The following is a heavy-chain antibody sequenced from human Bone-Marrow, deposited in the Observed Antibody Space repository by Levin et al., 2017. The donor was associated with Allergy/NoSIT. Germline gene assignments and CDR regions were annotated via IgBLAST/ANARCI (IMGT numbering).Heavy chain of an antibody. D-gene: IGHD1-1*01. Sequence: KVSCKGSGFRFTSYWIGWVRQMPGKGLDWMGIIFPGDSETRYSPSFEGQVTISADMSTNTAYLHWSSLEASDTAIYYCARSLSADWNYFDSWGQGTLVIVSS. CDR3: ARSLSADWNYFDS. CDR2: IFPGDSET. V-gene: IGHV5-51*01. CDR1: GFRFTSYW. J-gene: IGHJ4*02.